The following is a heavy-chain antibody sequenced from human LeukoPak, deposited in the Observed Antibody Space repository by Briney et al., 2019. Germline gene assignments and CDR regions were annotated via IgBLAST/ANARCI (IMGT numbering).Heavy chain of an antibody. CDR3: ARQSASSGYCSGGSCETYFDY. Sequence: SETLSLTCTVSGGSISSYYWSWIRRPPGKGLEWIGYIYHSGSTNYNPSLKSRVTISVDTSKNQFSLKLSSVTAADTAVYYCARQSASSGYCSGGSCETYFDYWGQGTLVTVSS. D-gene: IGHD2-15*01. CDR2: IYHSGST. J-gene: IGHJ4*02. CDR1: GGSISSYY. V-gene: IGHV4-59*08.